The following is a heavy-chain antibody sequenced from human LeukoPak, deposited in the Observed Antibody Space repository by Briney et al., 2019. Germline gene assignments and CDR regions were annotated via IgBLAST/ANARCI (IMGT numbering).Heavy chain of an antibody. CDR3: ARGINSRRGVEWLSGPYYMDV. V-gene: IGHV4-59*11. Sequence: SETLSLTCTVSGGSISSHYWSWIRQPPGKGLEWIGYIYYSGSTNYNPSLKSRVTISVDTSKNQFSLKLSSVTAADTAVYYCARGINSRRGVEWLSGPYYMDVWGKGTTVTVSS. CDR2: IYYSGST. J-gene: IGHJ6*03. CDR1: GGSISSHY. D-gene: IGHD3-3*01.